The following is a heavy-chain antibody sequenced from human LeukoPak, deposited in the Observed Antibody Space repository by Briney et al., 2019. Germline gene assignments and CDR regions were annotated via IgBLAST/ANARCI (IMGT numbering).Heavy chain of an antibody. CDR1: GYTFTSYG. V-gene: IGHV1-18*01. D-gene: IGHD6-13*01. J-gene: IGHJ4*02. CDR3: ARDRTASWYGGEDY. CDR2: ISAYNGNT. Sequence: ASVKVPCKASGYTFTSYGISWVRQAPGQGLEWMGWISAYNGNTNYAQKLQGRVTVTTDTSTSTAYMELRSLRSDDTAVYYCARDRTASWYGGEDYWGQGTLVTVSS.